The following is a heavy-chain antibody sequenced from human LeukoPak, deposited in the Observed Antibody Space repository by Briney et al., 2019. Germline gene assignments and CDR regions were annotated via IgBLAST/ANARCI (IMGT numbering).Heavy chain of an antibody. J-gene: IGHJ5*02. V-gene: IGHV1-69*05. CDR3: ARDGEYYDSSGYYSNWFDP. CDR2: IIPIFGTA. D-gene: IGHD3-22*01. CDR1: GGTFSSYA. Sequence: SVKVSCKASGGTFSSYAISWVRQAPGQGREWMGGIIPIFGTANYAQKFQGRVTITTDESTSTAYMELSSLRSEDTAVYYCARDGEYYDSSGYYSNWFDPWGQGTLVTVSS.